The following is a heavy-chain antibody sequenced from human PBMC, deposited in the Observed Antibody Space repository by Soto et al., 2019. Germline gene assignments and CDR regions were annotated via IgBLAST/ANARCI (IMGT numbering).Heavy chain of an antibody. J-gene: IGHJ5*02. D-gene: IGHD3-16*02. CDR3: TRDGTITFGGIIVQNWLDP. V-gene: IGHV3-15*01. CDR2: IKSKTAGGTT. CDR1: GFTFINAW. Sequence: PAGSLRLSCAASGFTFINAWMSWVRQAPGKGLEWVGRIKSKTAGGTTDYAAPVKGRFTISRDDSKNTLYLQMNSLKTEDTAVYYCTRDGTITFGGIIVQNWLDPWGQGTLLPVSS.